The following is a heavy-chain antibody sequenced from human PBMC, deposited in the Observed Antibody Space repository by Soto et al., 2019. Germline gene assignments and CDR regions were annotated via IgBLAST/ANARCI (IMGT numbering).Heavy chain of an antibody. CDR1: GGTFSSYA. CDR3: ARDRFDFGVVIPVDY. CDR2: IIPIFGTA. J-gene: IGHJ4*02. Sequence: QVQLVQSGAEVKKPGSSVKVSCKASGGTFSSYAISWVRQAPGQGLEWMGGIIPIFGTANYAQKFQGRVTITADESTSTAYMELRSLRSEDTAVYYCARDRFDFGVVIPVDYWGQGTLVTVSS. V-gene: IGHV1-69*01. D-gene: IGHD3-3*01.